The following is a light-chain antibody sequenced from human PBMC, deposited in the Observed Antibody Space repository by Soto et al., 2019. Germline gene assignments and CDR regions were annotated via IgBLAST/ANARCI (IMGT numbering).Light chain of an antibody. V-gene: IGLV1-40*01. J-gene: IGLJ2*01. CDR3: QSYDSGLGGHVV. Sequence: QSVLTQPPSVSGAPGHRVTISFTGSSSNIGDGYDVHWYQQLPGTAPKLLIYGNSNRPSGVPDRFSGSTSGTSAALAITGLQAEDEGEYYGQSYDSGLGGHVVVGGGT. CDR1: SSNIGDGYD. CDR2: GNS.